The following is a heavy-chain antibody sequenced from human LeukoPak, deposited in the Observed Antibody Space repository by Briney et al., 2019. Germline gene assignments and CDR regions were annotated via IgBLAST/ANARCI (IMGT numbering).Heavy chain of an antibody. V-gene: IGHV3-23*01. J-gene: IGHJ5*02. CDR1: GFTFSSYA. CDR2: ISGSGGST. D-gene: IGHD2-15*01. Sequence: PGGSLRLSCAASGFTFSSYAMSWVRQAPGKGLEWVSAISGSGGSTYYADSAKGRFTISRDNSKNTLYLQMNSLRAEDTAVYYCAKSNQYCSGGSCSFDPWGQGTLVTVSS. CDR3: AKSNQYCSGGSCSFDP.